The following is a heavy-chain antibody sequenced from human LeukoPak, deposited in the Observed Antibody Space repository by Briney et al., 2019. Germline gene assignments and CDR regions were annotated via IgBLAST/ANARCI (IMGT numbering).Heavy chain of an antibody. V-gene: IGHV3-23*01. Sequence: GGSLRLSCAASGFTFSSCGMSWVRQAPGKGLEWVSAISGSGGSTHYADSVKGRFTISRDNSKNTLYLQMNSLRAEDTAIYHCAGSSSWYYFEYWGQGTLVTVSS. J-gene: IGHJ4*02. CDR2: ISGSGGST. D-gene: IGHD6-13*01. CDR3: AGSSSWYYFEY. CDR1: GFTFSSCG.